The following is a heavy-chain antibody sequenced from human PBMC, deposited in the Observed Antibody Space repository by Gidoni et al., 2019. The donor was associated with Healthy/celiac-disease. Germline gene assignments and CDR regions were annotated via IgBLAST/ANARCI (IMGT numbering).Heavy chain of an antibody. CDR1: GGSFSGYY. D-gene: IGHD1-7*01. CDR3: AGTGTTQTGPRDPFDY. Sequence: QVQLQQWGAGLLKPSETLSLTCAVYGGSFSGYYWSWIRQPPGKGLEWIGEINHSGSTNYNPSLKSRVTISVDTSKNQFSLKLSSVTAADTAVYYCAGTGTTQTGPRDPFDYWGQGTLVTVSS. V-gene: IGHV4-34*01. J-gene: IGHJ4*02. CDR2: INHSGST.